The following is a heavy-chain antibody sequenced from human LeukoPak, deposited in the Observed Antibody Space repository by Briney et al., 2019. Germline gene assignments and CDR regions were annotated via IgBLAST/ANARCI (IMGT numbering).Heavy chain of an antibody. CDR2: IYYSGST. CDR1: GGSVSSGSYY. Sequence: PSETLSLTCTVSGGSVSSGSYYWSWIRQPPGKGLEWIGYIYYSGSTNYNPSLKSRVTISVDTSKNQFSLKLSSVTAADTAVYYCARGRLQLSRAPADYWGQGTLVTVSS. CDR3: ARGRLQLSRAPADY. V-gene: IGHV4-61*01. J-gene: IGHJ4*02. D-gene: IGHD6-6*01.